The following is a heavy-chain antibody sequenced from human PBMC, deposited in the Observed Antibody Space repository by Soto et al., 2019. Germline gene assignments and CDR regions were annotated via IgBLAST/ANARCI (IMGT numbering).Heavy chain of an antibody. CDR3: AKEVSLGSTVDLGY. V-gene: IGHV3-23*01. J-gene: IGHJ4*02. CDR1: GFTFSIFA. Sequence: GGSLRLSCAASGFTFSIFAMGWVRQSPGKGLEWVSTISGSGGSTYYADAVKGRFTISRDSSMGTLYLQMKSLRVEDTAIYYCAKEVSLGSTVDLGYWGQGALVTVSS. D-gene: IGHD7-27*01. CDR2: ISGSGGST.